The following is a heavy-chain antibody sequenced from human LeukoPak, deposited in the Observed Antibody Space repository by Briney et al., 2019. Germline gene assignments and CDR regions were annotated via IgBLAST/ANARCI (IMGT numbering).Heavy chain of an antibody. CDR2: IRSKVYSYAT. CDR3: TVAYCGSDCYSGY. D-gene: IGHD2-21*02. V-gene: IGHV3-73*01. CDR1: GFTFSGSA. J-gene: IGHJ4*02. Sequence: GGSLKLSCAAPGFTFSGSAIHWVRQASGKGLGWVGRIRSKVYSYATAYAASVKGRFTISRDDSKNTAYLQMNSLKIEDTAVYYCTVAYCGSDCYSGYWGQGTLVTVSS.